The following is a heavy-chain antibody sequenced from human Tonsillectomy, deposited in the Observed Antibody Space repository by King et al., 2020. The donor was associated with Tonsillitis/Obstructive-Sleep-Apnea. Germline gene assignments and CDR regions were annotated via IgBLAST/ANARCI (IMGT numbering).Heavy chain of an antibody. CDR2: IYPGDSDT. V-gene: IGHV5-51*01. CDR3: ARHDVMGGYENTYYLYV. CDR1: GYSFTNYW. Sequence: VQLVQSGAEVKKPGESLKISCKGSGYSFTNYWIGWVRQMPGKGLEWMGIIYPGDSDTIYSPSFQDQVTISADKSISAAYLQWSSLKALDTAMYYCARHDVMGGYENTYYLYVWGKGTTVTVSS. D-gene: IGHD5-12*01. J-gene: IGHJ6*03.